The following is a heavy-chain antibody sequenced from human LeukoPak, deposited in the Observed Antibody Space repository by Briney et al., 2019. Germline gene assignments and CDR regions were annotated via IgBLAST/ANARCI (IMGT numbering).Heavy chain of an antibody. CDR2: IYSDDAT. D-gene: IGHD3-10*01. CDR3: AKEGDYYGSGSHRDAFDM. V-gene: IGHV3-53*05. J-gene: IGHJ3*02. CDR1: GFTVGSGR. Sequence: SGGSLRLSCAASGFTVGSGRRMSWVRQAPGEGLEWISTIYSDDATNYGDSVKGRFTISRDNSRNTLDLQMNSLRPEDTALYYCAKEGDYYGSGSHRDAFDMWGRGTMVTVSS.